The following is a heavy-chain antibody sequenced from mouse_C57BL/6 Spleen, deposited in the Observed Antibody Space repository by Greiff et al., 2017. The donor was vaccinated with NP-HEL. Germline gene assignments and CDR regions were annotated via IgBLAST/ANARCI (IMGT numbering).Heavy chain of an antibody. CDR1: GYTFTGYW. D-gene: IGHD1-1*01. J-gene: IGHJ4*01. V-gene: IGHV1-9*01. CDR3: ARSGYYGSSSYYAMDY. CDR2: ILPGSVST. Sequence: QVQLQQSGAELMKPGASVKLSCKATGYTFTGYWIEWVKQRPGHGLEWIGEILPGSVSTNYNEKFKGKATFTADTSSNTAYMQLSSLTTEDSAIYYCARSGYYGSSSYYAMDYWGQGTSVTVSS.